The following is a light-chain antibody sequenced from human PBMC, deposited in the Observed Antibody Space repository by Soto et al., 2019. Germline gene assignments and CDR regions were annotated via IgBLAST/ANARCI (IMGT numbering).Light chain of an antibody. J-gene: IGKJ1*01. Sequence: DIQMTQSPSILSASVGDRVTITCRASQSISSWLAWYQQKPGKAPKLLIYKASSLESGVPSRFSGSGSGTDFTLTISSLQSEDFAVYYCQQYHIWPPWTSGQGTKVDIK. V-gene: IGKV1-5*03. CDR3: QQYHIWPPWT. CDR2: KAS. CDR1: QSISSW.